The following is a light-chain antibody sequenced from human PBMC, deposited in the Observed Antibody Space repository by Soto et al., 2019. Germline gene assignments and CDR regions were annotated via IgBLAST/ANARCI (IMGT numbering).Light chain of an antibody. CDR1: QSVSSTY. Sequence: EIVLTQSPGTLSLSPGERATLSCRASQSVSSTYLGWYQQKPGQAPRLLISGASSRATGIPDRFSGSGSGTDFTLTISRLAPEDFAVYYCQQYGSIPFTFGPRSKVDI. CDR2: GAS. J-gene: IGKJ3*01. CDR3: QQYGSIPFT. V-gene: IGKV3-20*01.